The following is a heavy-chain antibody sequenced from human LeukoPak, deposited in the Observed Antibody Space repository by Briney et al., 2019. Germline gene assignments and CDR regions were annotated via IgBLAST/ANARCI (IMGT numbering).Heavy chain of an antibody. CDR3: ARRTSSYYYYGMDV. CDR1: GGSFSGYY. V-gene: IGHV4-34*01. Sequence: SETLSLTCAVYGGSFSGYYWSWIRQPPGKGLEWIGEINHSGSTNYNPSLKSRVTISVDTSKNQFSLKLSSVTAADTAVYHCARRTSSYYYYGMDVWGQGTTVTVSS. D-gene: IGHD6-6*01. CDR2: INHSGST. J-gene: IGHJ6*02.